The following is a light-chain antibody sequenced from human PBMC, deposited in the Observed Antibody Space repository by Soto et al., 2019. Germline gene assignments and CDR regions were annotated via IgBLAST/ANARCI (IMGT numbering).Light chain of an antibody. CDR1: QDIRSNY. CDR3: QQYDSPLWT. J-gene: IGKJ1*01. V-gene: IGKV3-20*01. Sequence: ETVLTQSPGTLSLSPGERATLSCMASQDIRSNYLAWYRQTPGQAPRLLIYCASKRASGIADRVSGSGSGTDFTLIIGRLEPEDFAVYYCQQYDSPLWTFGQGTKVEIK. CDR2: CAS.